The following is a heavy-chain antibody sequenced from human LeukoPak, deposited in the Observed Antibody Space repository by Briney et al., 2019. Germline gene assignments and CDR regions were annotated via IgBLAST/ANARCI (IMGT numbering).Heavy chain of an antibody. CDR1: GFTFSSYS. Sequence: GESLRLSCAASGFTFSSYSMNWVRQAPGKGLEWVSSISSSSSYIYYADSVKGRFTISRDNAKNSLYLQMNSLRAEDTAVYYCARGLDGSWRTSRAVSDYWGQGTLVTVSS. CDR2: ISSSSSYI. V-gene: IGHV3-21*01. D-gene: IGHD6-13*01. J-gene: IGHJ4*02. CDR3: ARGLDGSWRTSRAVSDY.